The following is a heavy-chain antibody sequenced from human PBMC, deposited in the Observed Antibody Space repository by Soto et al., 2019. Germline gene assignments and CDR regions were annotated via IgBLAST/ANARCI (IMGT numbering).Heavy chain of an antibody. J-gene: IGHJ5*02. Sequence: QVQLVQSGAEVRKTGASVKVSCKTSGYNFITYAMNWVRQAPGQRFEWMGWINPDNGNTKYAQKFQGRVTMTRDTYARTAYMELSSLTSEDTAVYYCAKEGGPWGQGTQVTVSS. CDR2: INPDNGNT. CDR3: AKEGGP. D-gene: IGHD3-16*01. V-gene: IGHV1-3*01. CDR1: GYNFITYA.